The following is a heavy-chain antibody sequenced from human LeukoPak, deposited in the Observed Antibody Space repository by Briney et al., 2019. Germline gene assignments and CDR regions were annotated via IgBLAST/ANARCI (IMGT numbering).Heavy chain of an antibody. V-gene: IGHV3-33*01. J-gene: IGHJ4*02. CDR3: TRYNNDHFDY. CDR1: GFTFCGYG. Sequence: GGSLRLSCAGSGFTFCGYGTDWFRQTPGKGLEGVAVIAYDGSSAFYADSVKGRFTISRDNSKNTMSVQMDDLRAEDTAVYYCTRYNNDHFDYWGQGTLDTVSS. CDR2: IAYDGSSA. D-gene: IGHD1-14*01.